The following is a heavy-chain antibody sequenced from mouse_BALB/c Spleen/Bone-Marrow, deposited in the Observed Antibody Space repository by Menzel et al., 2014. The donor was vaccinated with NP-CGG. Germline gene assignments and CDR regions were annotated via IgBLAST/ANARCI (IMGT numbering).Heavy chain of an antibody. V-gene: IGHV14-3*02. CDR2: IDPANGNT. D-gene: IGHD1-1*01. CDR1: GFNTKDTY. CDR3: ASYYYGSSLFAY. Sequence: VQLQQSGAELVKPGASVKLSCTASGFNTKDTYMHWVKQRPEQGLEWIGRIDPANGNTKYDPKFQGKATITADTSSNTAYLQLSSLTSEDTAVYYCASYYYGSSLFAYWGQGTLVPVSA. J-gene: IGHJ3*01.